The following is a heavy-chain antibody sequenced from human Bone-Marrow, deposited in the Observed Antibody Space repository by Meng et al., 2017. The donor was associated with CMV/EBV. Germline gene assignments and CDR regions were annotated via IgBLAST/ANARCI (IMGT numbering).Heavy chain of an antibody. Sequence: GESLKISCAASGFTFSSYSMNWVRQAPGKGLEWVSVIYSGGSTYYADSVKGRFTISRDNSKNTLYLQMNSLRAEDTAVYYCARVGQLRYADYWGQGTLVTVYS. J-gene: IGHJ4*02. V-gene: IGHV3-53*01. CDR3: ARVGQLRYADY. CDR2: IYSGGST. CDR1: GFTFSSYS. D-gene: IGHD5-18*01.